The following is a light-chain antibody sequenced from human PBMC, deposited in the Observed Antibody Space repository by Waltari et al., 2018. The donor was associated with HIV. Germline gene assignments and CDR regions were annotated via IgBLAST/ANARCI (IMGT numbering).Light chain of an antibody. Sequence: HSALTQPRSVSASPGQSVTISCPGTDSDIGSADYVYWYLFHPGKAPKLIIYDVSKRPSGVPDRFSGSKSGTAASLTISGLQPDDEADYFCCSYAGSYNWVFGGGTKLTVL. CDR1: DSDIGSADY. CDR3: CSYAGSYNWV. CDR2: DVS. J-gene: IGLJ3*02. V-gene: IGLV2-11*01.